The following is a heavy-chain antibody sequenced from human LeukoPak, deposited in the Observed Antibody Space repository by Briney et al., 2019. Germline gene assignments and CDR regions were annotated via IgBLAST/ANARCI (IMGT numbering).Heavy chain of an antibody. CDR1: GYTFTGYY. Sequence: ASVKVSCKASGYTFTGYYMHWVRQAPGQGLEWMGWINPNSGGTNYAQKFQGRVTMTRDTSISTAYMELSRLRSDDTAVYYCAREYYYDSSGYPPGYWGQEPWSPSPQ. V-gene: IGHV1-2*02. CDR3: AREYYYDSSGYPPGY. J-gene: IGHJ4*01. D-gene: IGHD3-22*01. CDR2: INPNSGGT.